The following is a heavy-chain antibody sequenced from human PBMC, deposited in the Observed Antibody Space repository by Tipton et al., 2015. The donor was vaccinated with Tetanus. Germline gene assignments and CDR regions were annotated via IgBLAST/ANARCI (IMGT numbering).Heavy chain of an antibody. CDR3: ARDQARGARGWNYFDC. Sequence: LRLSCTVSGGSIISGGYYWSWIRQHPGKGLEWIGDIYSSGSIYYNPSLKSRVTISVDTSKNQFYLNLNSVTAADTAVYYCARDQARGARGWNYFDCWGQGTLVTVSS. D-gene: IGHD1-26*01. V-gene: IGHV4-31*02. CDR2: IYSSGSI. CDR1: GGSIISGGYY. J-gene: IGHJ4*02.